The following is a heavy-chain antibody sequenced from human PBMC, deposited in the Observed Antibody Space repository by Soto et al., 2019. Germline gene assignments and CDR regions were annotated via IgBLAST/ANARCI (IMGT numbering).Heavy chain of an antibody. D-gene: IGHD3-10*01. CDR1: GVTFSTFT. CDR2: RIPFLRMT. J-gene: IGHJ4*02. V-gene: IGHV1-69*08. Sequence: QVHLVQSGAEVRKPGSSVKVSCKTSGVTFSTFTLTWVRQAPGQGLEWMGRRIPFLRMTNYAQKFQDRVTITADICTTTVYMELSSLRSEDTAIYYCAREGDYDGSGTYDDFLDYWGQGTLVTVSS. CDR3: AREGDYDGSGTYDDFLDY.